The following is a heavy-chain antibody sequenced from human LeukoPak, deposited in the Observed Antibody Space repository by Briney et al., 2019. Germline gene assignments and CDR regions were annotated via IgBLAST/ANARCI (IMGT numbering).Heavy chain of an antibody. Sequence: KPSGTLSHTCAVSGGSISSSNWWSWVRQPPGKGLEWIGEIYHSGSTNYNPSLKSRVTISVDKSKNQFSLKLSSVTAADTAVYYCASNYYDSSGYYYYFDYWGQGTLVTVSS. CDR3: ASNYYDSSGYYYYFDY. V-gene: IGHV4-4*02. D-gene: IGHD3-22*01. CDR2: IYHSGST. J-gene: IGHJ4*02. CDR1: GGSISSSNW.